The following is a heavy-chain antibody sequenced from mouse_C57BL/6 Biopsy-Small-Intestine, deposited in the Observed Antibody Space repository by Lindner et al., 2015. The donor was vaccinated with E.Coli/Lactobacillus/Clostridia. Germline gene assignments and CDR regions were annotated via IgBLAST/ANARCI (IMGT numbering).Heavy chain of an antibody. CDR2: IDPSDSET. Sequence: VQLQESGAEMVRPGASVKLSCKASGYTFTSYWMHWVKQRPGQGLEWIVQIDPSDSETHYNQNFKDKATLTVDKSSTIVYMQLNSLTSEDSAVYYCAREGAHYSYYSYDGFANWGHGTLVTVSA. J-gene: IGHJ3*01. CDR1: GYTFTSYW. V-gene: IGHV1-52*01. D-gene: IGHD2-12*01. CDR3: AREGAHYSYYSYDGFAN.